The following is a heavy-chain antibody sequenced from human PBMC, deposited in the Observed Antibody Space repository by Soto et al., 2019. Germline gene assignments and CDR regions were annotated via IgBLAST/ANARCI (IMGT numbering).Heavy chain of an antibody. CDR2: IIPIFGTP. CDR3: ARGLECRGYCLDKPTWFGS. Sequence: SVKVSCKASGGTFSTYTFSWVRQAPGQGLEWMGRIIPIFGTPYYAQKFQGRVTITADKSTSTVYMELSSLGSDDTAVYFCARGLECRGYCLDKPTWFGSWGQGPLVTVYS. CDR1: GGTFSTYT. V-gene: IGHV1-69*06. J-gene: IGHJ5*01. D-gene: IGHD2-15*01.